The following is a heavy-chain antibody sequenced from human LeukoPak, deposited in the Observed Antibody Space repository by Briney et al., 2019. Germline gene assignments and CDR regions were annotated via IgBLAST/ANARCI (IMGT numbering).Heavy chain of an antibody. CDR3: ARGRFGEANPCDY. V-gene: IGHV4-31*03. CDR1: GDSIYSGGYY. Sequence: SETLSLTCTVSGDSIYSGGYYWSWIRQHPGKDLEWIGHMYHSGNAYYNPSLESRVTISMDTSKNQFSLKLTSVTAADTAVYFCARGRFGEANPCDYWGQGTLVTVSS. CDR2: MYHSGNA. J-gene: IGHJ4*02. D-gene: IGHD3-10*01.